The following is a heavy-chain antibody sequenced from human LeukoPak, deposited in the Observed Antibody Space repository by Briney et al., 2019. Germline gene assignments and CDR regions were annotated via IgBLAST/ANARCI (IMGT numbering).Heavy chain of an antibody. D-gene: IGHD5-18*01. CDR3: AKAGIQLWLHWFDP. J-gene: IGHJ5*02. CDR1: GFTFSVYA. Sequence: GGSLRLSCAASGFTFSVYAMSWVRQAPGKGLEWVSAISGSGGSTYYADSVKGRFTISRDNSKNTLYLQMNSLRAEDTAVYYCAKAGIQLWLHWFDPWGQGTLVTVSS. V-gene: IGHV3-23*01. CDR2: ISGSGGST.